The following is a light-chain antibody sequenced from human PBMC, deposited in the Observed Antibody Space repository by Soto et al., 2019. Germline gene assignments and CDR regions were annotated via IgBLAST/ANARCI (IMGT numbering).Light chain of an antibody. V-gene: IGKV3-20*01. J-gene: IGKJ1*01. CDR1: QSVSTK. CDR2: GAS. CDR3: QQYGSSPWT. Sequence: EVVMTQSPATLSVSPGERATLSCWASQSVSTKFAWYQQKPGQAPRLLIYGASSRATGIPDRFSGSGSGTDFTLTISRLEPEDFAVYYCQQYGSSPWTFGQGTKVDIK.